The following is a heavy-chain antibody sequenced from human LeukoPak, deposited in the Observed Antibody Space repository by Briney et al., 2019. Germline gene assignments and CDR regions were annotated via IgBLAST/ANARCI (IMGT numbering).Heavy chain of an antibody. CDR3: ARVTGYMTEDYFDY. Sequence: PSETLSLTCTVSGGSINSYYWSWIRQPPGKGLEWIGYIYYSGSTNYNPSLKSRVTISVDTTKNQFSLRLSSVTAADTAVYYCARVTGYMTEDYFDYWGQGTLITVSS. V-gene: IGHV4-59*01. CDR1: GGSINSYY. J-gene: IGHJ4*02. D-gene: IGHD6-13*01. CDR2: IYYSGST.